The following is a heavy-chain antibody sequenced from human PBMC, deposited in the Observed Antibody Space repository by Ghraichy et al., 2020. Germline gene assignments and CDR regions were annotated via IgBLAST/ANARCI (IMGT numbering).Heavy chain of an antibody. Sequence: LSLTCAASGFTFSDYYMSWIRQAPGKGLQWVSYISSSGSIIYYADSVKGRFTVSRDNAKNSLYLQVNSLRAEDTAVYFCAGSRGRSERLRILQWLLNDGMDVWGQGTTVTVSS. CDR1: GFTFSDYY. J-gene: IGHJ6*02. CDR3: AGSRGRSERLRILQWLLNDGMDV. V-gene: IGHV3-11*01. D-gene: IGHD3-3*01. CDR2: ISSSGSII.